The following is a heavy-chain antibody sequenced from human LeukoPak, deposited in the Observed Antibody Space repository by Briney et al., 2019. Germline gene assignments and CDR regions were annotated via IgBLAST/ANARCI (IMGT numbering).Heavy chain of an antibody. D-gene: IGHD3-16*02. CDR2: INTDGSRT. Sequence: GGSLRLSCAASGFTFSNYWMDWVRQAPGKGLVWVSRINTDGSRTTYADSVKGRFTISRDNAKNTLYLQMNSLRADDTAVYFCARGLGGSYPFDCWGQGALVTVPS. J-gene: IGHJ4*02. CDR3: ARGLGGSYPFDC. V-gene: IGHV3-74*01. CDR1: GFTFSNYW.